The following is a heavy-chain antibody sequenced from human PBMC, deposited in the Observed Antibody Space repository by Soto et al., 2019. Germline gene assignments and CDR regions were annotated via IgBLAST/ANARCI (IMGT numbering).Heavy chain of an antibody. CDR1: GFTFSSYG. D-gene: IGHD3-10*01. Sequence: GGSLRLSCAASGFTFSSYGMHWVRQAPGKGLEWVAVISYDGSKKYYADSVKGRFTIARDNSKNTTYLKMNCLRAEDTAVYYWAKDHSPDTRGFYYYYGIDVWGQGTTVTVSS. CDR2: ISYDGSKK. CDR3: AKDHSPDTRGFYYYYGIDV. J-gene: IGHJ6*02. V-gene: IGHV3-30*18.